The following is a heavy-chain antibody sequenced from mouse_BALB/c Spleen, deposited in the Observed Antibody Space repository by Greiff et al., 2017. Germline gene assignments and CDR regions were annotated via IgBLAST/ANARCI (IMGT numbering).Heavy chain of an antibody. CDR3: ARLDGYYGYAMDY. V-gene: IGHV5-6*01. CDR2: ISSGGSYT. J-gene: IGHJ4*01. Sequence: EVKLMESGGDLVKPGGSLKLSCAASGFTFSSYGMSWVRQTPDKRLEWVATISSGGSYTYYPDSVKGRFTISRDNAKNTLYLQMSSLKSEDTAMYYCARLDGYYGYAMDYWGQGTSVTVSS. D-gene: IGHD2-3*01. CDR1: GFTFSSYG.